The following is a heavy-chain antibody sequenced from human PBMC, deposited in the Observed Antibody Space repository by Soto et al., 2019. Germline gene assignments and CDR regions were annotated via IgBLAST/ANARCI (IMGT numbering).Heavy chain of an antibody. V-gene: IGHV4-34*01. Sequence: SEXLSLTCAVYGGSFSGYYWSWIRQPPGKGLEWIGEINHSGSTNYNPSLKSRVTISVDTSKNQFSLKLSSVTAADTAVYYCARGGQSYYYYVMDVWGQGTTVTVSS. CDR2: INHSGST. CDR1: GGSFSGYY. J-gene: IGHJ6*02. CDR3: ARGGQSYYYYVMDV. D-gene: IGHD6-19*01.